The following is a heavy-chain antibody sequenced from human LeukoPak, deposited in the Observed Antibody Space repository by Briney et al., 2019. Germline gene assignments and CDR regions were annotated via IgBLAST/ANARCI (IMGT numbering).Heavy chain of an antibody. CDR1: GYIFTTYW. V-gene: IGHV5-51*01. CDR3: ARLVTSYFDY. CDR2: IYPGDSDT. D-gene: IGHD4-11*01. J-gene: IGHJ4*02. Sequence: GESLKISCKGSGYIFTTYWIAWVRQMPGKGLEWMGIIYPGDSDTRYSPSFQGQVTISADRSISTAYLQWSSLKASDTAMYYCARLVTSYFDYWGQGTLVTVSS.